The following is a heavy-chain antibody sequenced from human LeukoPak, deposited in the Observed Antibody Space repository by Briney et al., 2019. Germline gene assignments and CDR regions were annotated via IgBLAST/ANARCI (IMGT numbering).Heavy chain of an antibody. CDR3: ARVGYSSSWYWDWFDP. CDR2: IIPIFGTA. Sequence: SVKVSCKAAGGTFSSYAISWVRQAPGQGLEWRGGIIPIFGTANYAQKFQGRVTITADKPTSTAYMELSSLRSEDTAVYYCARVGYSSSWYWDWFDPWGQGTLVTVSS. CDR1: GGTFSSYA. V-gene: IGHV1-69*06. J-gene: IGHJ5*02. D-gene: IGHD6-13*01.